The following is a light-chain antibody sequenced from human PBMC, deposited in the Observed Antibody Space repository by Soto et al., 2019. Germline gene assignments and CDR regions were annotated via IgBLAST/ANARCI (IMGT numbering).Light chain of an antibody. CDR2: EVS. CDR1: SSDVGGYNY. V-gene: IGLV2-8*01. J-gene: IGLJ3*02. CDR3: FSYAGSRV. Sequence: QSALTQPPSASGSPGQSVTISCTGTSSDVGGYNYISWYQHHPGKAPKLMIYEVSQRPSGVPDRFSGSKSGNTASLTVSGLQAEDEANYYCFSYAGSRVFGGGTKLTVL.